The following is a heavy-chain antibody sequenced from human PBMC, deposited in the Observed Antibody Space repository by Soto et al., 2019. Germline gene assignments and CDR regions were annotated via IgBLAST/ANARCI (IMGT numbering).Heavy chain of an antibody. CDR3: TRGGSIAARVPETDDAFDI. D-gene: IGHD6-6*01. Sequence: EVQLVESGGGLVQPGRSLRLSCTASGFTFGDYAMSWFRQAPGKGLEWVGFIRSKAYGGTTEYAASVKGRFTISRDDSKSIAYLQMNSLKTEDTAVYYCTRGGSIAARVPETDDAFDIWGQGTMVTVSS. J-gene: IGHJ3*02. V-gene: IGHV3-49*03. CDR1: GFTFGDYA. CDR2: IRSKAYGGTT.